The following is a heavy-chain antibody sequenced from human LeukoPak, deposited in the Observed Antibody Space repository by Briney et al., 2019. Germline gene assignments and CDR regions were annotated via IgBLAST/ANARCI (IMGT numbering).Heavy chain of an antibody. V-gene: IGHV3-21*01. D-gene: IGHD6-13*01. CDR1: GFTFSSYS. CDR3: ARDRSSFVAAESGAFDI. J-gene: IGHJ3*02. CDR2: ISSSSSYI. Sequence: GGSLRLSCAASGFTFSSYSMNWVRQAPGKGLEWVSSISSSSSYIYYADSVKGRFTISRDNAKNSLYLQMNSLGAEDTAVYYCARDRSSFVAAESGAFDIWGQGTMVTVSS.